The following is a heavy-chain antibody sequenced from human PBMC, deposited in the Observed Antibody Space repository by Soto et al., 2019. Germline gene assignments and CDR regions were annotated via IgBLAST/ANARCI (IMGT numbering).Heavy chain of an antibody. V-gene: IGHV1-69*01. CDR3: AREGGGVGVVISSVFDY. CDR1: GGPFSSYA. Sequence: ASVQVSCKASGGPFSSYAISWVRQAPGQGLEWMGGIIPIFGTANYAQKFQGRVAITADESTSTAYMELSSLRSEDTAVYYCAREGGGVGVVISSVFDYCGKGTLV. J-gene: IGHJ4*02. CDR2: IIPIFGTA. D-gene: IGHD3-3*01.